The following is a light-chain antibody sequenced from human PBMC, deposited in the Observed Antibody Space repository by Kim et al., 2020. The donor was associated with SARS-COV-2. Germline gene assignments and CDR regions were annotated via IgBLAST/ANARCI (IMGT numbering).Light chain of an antibody. J-gene: IGLJ3*02. CDR2: YDS. Sequence: GKTARLTCGGNNIGIKSVHWYQQKPGQAPVLVIYYDSDRPSGIPERFSGSNSGNTATLTISRVEAGDEADYYCQVWDSSSDHPSWVFGGGTQLTVL. V-gene: IGLV3-21*04. CDR1: NIGIKS. CDR3: QVWDSSSDHPSWV.